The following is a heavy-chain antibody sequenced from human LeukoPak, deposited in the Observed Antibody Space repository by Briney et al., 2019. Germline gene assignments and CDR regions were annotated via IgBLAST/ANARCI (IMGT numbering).Heavy chain of an antibody. Sequence: SSETLSLTCTVSGDSISNYYWSWIRQPPGKGLEWIGYIYYSGSTNYNPSLKSRVTISVDTFKNQFSLKLSSVTAADTAVYYCARGPHYPLDYWGQGILVTVSS. J-gene: IGHJ4*02. V-gene: IGHV4-59*01. CDR3: ARGPHYPLDY. CDR2: IYYSGST. CDR1: GDSISNYY. D-gene: IGHD1-26*01.